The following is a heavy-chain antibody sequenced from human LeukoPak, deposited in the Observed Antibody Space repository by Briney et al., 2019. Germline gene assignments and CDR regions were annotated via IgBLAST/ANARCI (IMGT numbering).Heavy chain of an antibody. Sequence: GGSLRLSCAASGFTFSSYIMNWVRQAPGKGLEWVSAISGSGGSTYYADSVKGRFTISRDNSKNTLYLQMNSLRAEDTAVYYCAKDRTGREWLFQNWFDPWGQGTLVTVSS. CDR2: ISGSGGST. D-gene: IGHD3-3*01. J-gene: IGHJ5*02. CDR3: AKDRTGREWLFQNWFDP. V-gene: IGHV3-23*01. CDR1: GFTFSSYI.